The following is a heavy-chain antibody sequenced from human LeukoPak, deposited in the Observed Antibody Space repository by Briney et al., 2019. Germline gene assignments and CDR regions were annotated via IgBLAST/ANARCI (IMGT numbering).Heavy chain of an antibody. CDR2: ISWNSGSI. D-gene: IGHD3-3*01. CDR3: AKEQQPIWSGYYTGGYFDY. CDR1: GFTFDDYA. V-gene: IGHV3-9*03. J-gene: IGHJ4*02. Sequence: GGSLRLSCAASGFTFDDYALHWVRQAPGKGLEWVSGISWNSGSIGYADSVKGRFTISRDNAKNSLYLQMNSLRAEDMALYYCAKEQQPIWSGYYTGGYFDYWGQGTLVTVSS.